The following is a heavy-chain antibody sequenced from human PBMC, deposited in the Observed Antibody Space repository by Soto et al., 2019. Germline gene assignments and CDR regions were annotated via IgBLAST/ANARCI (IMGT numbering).Heavy chain of an antibody. J-gene: IGHJ4*02. Sequence: KTSETLSLTCTVSGGSISSGDYYWSWIRQPPGKGLEWIGYIYYSGSTYYNPSLKSRVTISVDTSKSQSSLKLSSVTAADTAVYYCARGWAYYDFWSGYSHFDYWGQGTLVTVSS. D-gene: IGHD3-3*01. CDR3: ARGWAYYDFWSGYSHFDY. V-gene: IGHV4-30-4*01. CDR1: GGSISSGDYY. CDR2: IYYSGST.